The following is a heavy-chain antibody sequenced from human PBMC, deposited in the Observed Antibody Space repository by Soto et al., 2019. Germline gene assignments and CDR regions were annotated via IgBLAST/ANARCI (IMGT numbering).Heavy chain of an antibody. J-gene: IGHJ5*02. CDR1: GYTLTELS. V-gene: IGHV1-24*01. D-gene: IGHD7-27*01. CDR2: FDPEDGET. Sequence: GASVKVSCKVSGYTLTELSMHWVRQAPGKGLEWMGGFDPEDGETIYAQKFRGRVTMTEDTSTDTAYMELSSLRSEDTAVYYCATLAGDLYNWFDPWGQGTLVTVSS. CDR3: ATLAGDLYNWFDP.